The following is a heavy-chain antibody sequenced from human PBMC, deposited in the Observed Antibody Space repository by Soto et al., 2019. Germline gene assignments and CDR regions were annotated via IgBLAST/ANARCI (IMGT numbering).Heavy chain of an antibody. CDR2: ISRSSGNI. D-gene: IGHD6-19*01. J-gene: IGHJ6*02. CDR1: GFSFSNYT. V-gene: IGHV3-21*01. CDR3: ARDLKVAGTNSYYYYGMDV. Sequence: EVQLVESGGGLVKPGGSLRLSCAASGFSFSNYTLNWVRQAPGKGLEWVSSISRSSGNIYYADPVKGRFTISRDNAKNSLYLQMYSLRAEDTAVYYCARDLKVAGTNSYYYYGMDVWGHGTTVTVSS.